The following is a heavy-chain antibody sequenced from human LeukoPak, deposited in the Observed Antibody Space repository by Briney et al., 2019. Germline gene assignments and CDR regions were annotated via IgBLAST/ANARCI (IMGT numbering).Heavy chain of an antibody. CDR1: GGSISSYY. Sequence: PSETLSLTCTVSGGSISSYYWSWLRQPAGKGLEWIGRIYTSGSTNYNPSLKSRVTMSVDTSKNQFSLKLSSVTAADTAVYYCARVGYSSGWFVDYWGQGTLVTVSS. D-gene: IGHD6-19*01. CDR3: ARVGYSSGWFVDY. CDR2: IYTSGST. V-gene: IGHV4-4*07. J-gene: IGHJ4*02.